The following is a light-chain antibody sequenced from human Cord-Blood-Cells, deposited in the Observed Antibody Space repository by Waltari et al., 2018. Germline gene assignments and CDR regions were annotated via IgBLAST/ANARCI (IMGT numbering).Light chain of an antibody. Sequence: SSELTQDPAVSVALGQTVRITCQGDSLRSYYASWYQQKPGQAPVLVIYGKNNRPSGIPDRFSGSSSGNTASLTITGAPAEDEADYYCNSRDSSGNHYVFGTGTKVTVL. J-gene: IGLJ1*01. V-gene: IGLV3-19*01. CDR1: SLRSYY. CDR2: GKN. CDR3: NSRDSSGNHYV.